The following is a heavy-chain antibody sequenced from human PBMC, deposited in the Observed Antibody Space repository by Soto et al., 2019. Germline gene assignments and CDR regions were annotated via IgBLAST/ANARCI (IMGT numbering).Heavy chain of an antibody. J-gene: IGHJ4*02. CDR1: GGSISSGGYY. V-gene: IGHV4-31*03. CDR2: IYYSGST. D-gene: IGHD3-10*01. Sequence: SETLSLTCTVSGGSISSGGYYWSWIRQHPGKGLEWIGYIYYSGSTYYNPSLKSRVTISVDTSKNQFSLKLSSVTAADTAVYYCARYHMVGARGVMGFDYWGQGTRVTVSS. CDR3: ARYHMVGARGVMGFDY.